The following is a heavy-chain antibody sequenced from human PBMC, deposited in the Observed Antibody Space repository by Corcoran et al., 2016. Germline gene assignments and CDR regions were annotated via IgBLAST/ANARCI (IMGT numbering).Heavy chain of an antibody. Sequence: QVQVVQSGAEVKKPGASVKVSCKASGYSFTDYYMHWVRQAPGQGLEWMGWTNPNSGDTKYERKFQGRVTMTRDASISTAYMELSSLRSDDTAVYYCATLGEGVSYWGQGTLVTVSS. CDR3: ATLGEGVSY. J-gene: IGHJ4*02. D-gene: IGHD2-21*01. CDR1: GYSFTDYY. V-gene: IGHV1-2*02. CDR2: TNPNSGDT.